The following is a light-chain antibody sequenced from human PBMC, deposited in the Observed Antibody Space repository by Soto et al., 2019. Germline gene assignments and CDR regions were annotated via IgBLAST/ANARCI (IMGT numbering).Light chain of an antibody. CDR2: NSN. Sequence: EIVLTQSPGTLSLSPGERATLSCRASQSVRSNYLAWYQQKPGRAPRLLIYNSNTRATGVPDRFSGSGSGTYFPLTISRLEHEDFALYYCQHYRDLPQTFGQGTKVEMK. CDR1: QSVRSNY. V-gene: IGKV3-20*01. J-gene: IGKJ1*01. CDR3: QHYRDLPQT.